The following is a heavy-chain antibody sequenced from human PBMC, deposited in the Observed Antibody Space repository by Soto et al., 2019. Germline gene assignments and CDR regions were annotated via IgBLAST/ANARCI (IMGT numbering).Heavy chain of an antibody. CDR2: IFRTGRP. D-gene: IGHD6-6*01. Sequence: SETLSLTGGVSGDFIGRGDYYRTWIRQPPGEGLEYNGYIFRTGRPHYNPYLQSRPFISMDTSKSHFFLRLSSVTAAATAMFYCTRSRRSSSGYFDTWGQGTLVTVSS. V-gene: IGHV4-30-4*01. J-gene: IGHJ5*02. CDR1: GDFIGRGDYY. CDR3: TRSRRSSSGYFDT.